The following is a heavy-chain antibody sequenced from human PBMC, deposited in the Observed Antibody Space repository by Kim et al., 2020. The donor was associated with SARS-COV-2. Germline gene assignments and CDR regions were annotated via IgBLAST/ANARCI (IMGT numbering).Heavy chain of an antibody. CDR2: ISSSGSYI. V-gene: IGHV3-11*01. CDR1: GFTFSDYY. D-gene: IGHD6-13*01. CDR3: ARVSSGSSCGYWFDA. Sequence: GGSLRLSCAASGFTFSDYYMTWIRQAPGKGLEWLAYISSSGSYICYADSVKGRFSISRDNAKKSLYLQMNSLRAEDTAVYYCARVSSGSSCGYWFDAWC. J-gene: IGHJ5*01.